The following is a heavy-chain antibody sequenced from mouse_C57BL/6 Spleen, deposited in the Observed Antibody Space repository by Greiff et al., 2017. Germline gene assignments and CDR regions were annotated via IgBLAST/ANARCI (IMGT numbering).Heavy chain of an antibody. D-gene: IGHD2-1*01. J-gene: IGHJ4*01. CDR1: GYSITSGYY. Sequence: EVQLQQSGPGLVKPSQSLSLTCSVTGYSITSGYYWNWIRQFPGNKLEWMGYISYDGSNNYNPSLKNRISITRDTSKNQFFLKLNSVTTEDTATYYCAEYGNLYAMDYWGQGTSVTVSS. CDR3: AEYGNLYAMDY. V-gene: IGHV3-6*01. CDR2: ISYDGSN.